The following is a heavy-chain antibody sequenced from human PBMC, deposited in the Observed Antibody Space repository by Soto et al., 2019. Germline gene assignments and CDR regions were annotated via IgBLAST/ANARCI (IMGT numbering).Heavy chain of an antibody. Sequence: EVQVLESGGGSVQPGGSLRLSCAASGFTFSNFAMSWVRHAPGKGLEWVSEISGSTGTTYYADSVKGRFIISRDNSKNTLHLQMNSLRAEDTAVYYFAKDTSSSPYYMDVWGKGTTVTVSS. CDR2: ISGSTGTT. D-gene: IGHD2-2*01. CDR3: AKDTSSSPYYMDV. V-gene: IGHV3-23*01. J-gene: IGHJ6*03. CDR1: GFTFSNFA.